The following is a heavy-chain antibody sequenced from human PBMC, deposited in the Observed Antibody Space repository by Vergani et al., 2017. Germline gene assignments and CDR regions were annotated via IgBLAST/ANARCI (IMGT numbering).Heavy chain of an antibody. V-gene: IGHV3-15*01. CDR2: IKSKTDGGTT. CDR1: GFTFSNAW. Sequence: EVQLVESGGGLVKPGGSLRLSCAASGFTFSNAWMSWVRQAPGKGLEWVGRIKSKTDGGTTDYAAPVKGRFTISRDDSKNTLYLQMNSLRAEDTAVYYCAKGRPVVVVAAAMEYYWGQGTLVTVSS. D-gene: IGHD2-15*01. CDR3: AKGRPVVVVAAAMEYY. J-gene: IGHJ4*02.